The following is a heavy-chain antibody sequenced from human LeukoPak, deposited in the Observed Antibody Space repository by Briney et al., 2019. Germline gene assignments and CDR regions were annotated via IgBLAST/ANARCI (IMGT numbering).Heavy chain of an antibody. CDR2: IRSKHYGGTA. CDR1: GFTFGDNA. V-gene: IGHV3-49*04. J-gene: IGHJ4*02. Sequence: GGSLRLSRTASGFTFGDNAMSWVRQAPGKGLEWIGFIRSKHYGGTAEYAASVKGRFTISRDDSKSIAYLQMNSLKTEDTAVYYCTRWIGRQLARDYWGQGTLVTVSS. D-gene: IGHD2-2*01. CDR3: TRWIGRQLARDY.